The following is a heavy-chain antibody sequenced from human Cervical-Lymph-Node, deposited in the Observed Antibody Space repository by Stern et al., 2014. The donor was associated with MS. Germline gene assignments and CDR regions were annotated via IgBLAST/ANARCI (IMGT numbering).Heavy chain of an antibody. Sequence: QVQLQESGSGLLRPSQTLSLTCAVSGGSISSGGDSWNWIRRPPGKGLAWIGYIYHSGNTFYNPSLESRVTISVDKSKNQFSLKLSSVTAADTAVFYCVRGRGSGWVFNSYGLDVWGQGTTVTVSS. D-gene: IGHD6-19*01. CDR1: GGSISSGGDS. CDR2: IYHSGNT. J-gene: IGHJ6*02. V-gene: IGHV4-30-2*01. CDR3: VRGRGSGWVFNSYGLDV.